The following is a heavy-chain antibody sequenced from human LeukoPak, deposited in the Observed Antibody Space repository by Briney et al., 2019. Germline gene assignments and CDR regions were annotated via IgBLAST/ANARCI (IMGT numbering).Heavy chain of an antibody. CDR1: GGSFSVYY. CDR3: ARGRISVVVPAALRWFDP. J-gene: IGHJ5*02. CDR2: INHSGST. V-gene: IGHV4-34*01. D-gene: IGHD2-2*01. Sequence: PSETLSLTCAVYGGSFSVYYWSWIRQPPGKGLEWIGEINHSGSTNYNPSLKSRVTISVDTSKNQFSLKLSSVTAADTAVYYCARGRISVVVPAALRWFDPWGQGTLVTVSS.